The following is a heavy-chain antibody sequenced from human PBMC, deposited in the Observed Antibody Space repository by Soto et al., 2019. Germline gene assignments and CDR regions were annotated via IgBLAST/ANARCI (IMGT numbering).Heavy chain of an antibody. CDR2: IYPGDSDT. J-gene: IGHJ6*02. CDR1: GYSFTSYL. D-gene: IGHD3-22*01. Sequence: PGESLKISCKGSGYSFTSYLIGWVRQMPGKGLEWMGIIYPGDSDTRYSPSFQGQVTISADKSISTAYLQWSSLKASDTAMYYCARHLGDSSGYYYYYYGMDVWGQGTTVTVSS. V-gene: IGHV5-51*01. CDR3: ARHLGDSSGYYYYYYGMDV.